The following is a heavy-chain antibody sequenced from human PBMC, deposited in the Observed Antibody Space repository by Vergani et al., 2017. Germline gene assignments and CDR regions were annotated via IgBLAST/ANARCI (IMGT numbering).Heavy chain of an antibody. D-gene: IGHD3-3*01. CDR1: GFPFSGSA. V-gene: IGHV3-73*01. J-gene: IGHJ4*02. CDR2: IRSKANSYAT. CDR3: ARDAEYDFWSGYFDY. Sequence: EVQLVESGGGLVQPGGSLKLSCAASGFPFSGSAMHWVRQASGKGLEWVGRIRSKANSYATAYAASVKGRCTISRDDSKNTAYLQMNSLKTEDTAVYYCARDAEYDFWSGYFDYWGQGTLVTVSS.